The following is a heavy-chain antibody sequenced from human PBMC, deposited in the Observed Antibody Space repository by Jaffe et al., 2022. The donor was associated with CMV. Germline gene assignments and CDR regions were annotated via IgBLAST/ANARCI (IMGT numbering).Heavy chain of an antibody. Sequence: EVQLVQSGAEVKKPGESLKISCKGSGYSFTSYWIGWVRQMPGKGLEWMGIIYPGDSDTRYSPSFQGQVTISADKSISTAYLQWSSLKASDTAMYYCARHFRVTRPNDAFDIWGQGTMVTVSS. J-gene: IGHJ3*02. D-gene: IGHD4-17*01. CDR2: IYPGDSDT. CDR3: ARHFRVTRPNDAFDI. V-gene: IGHV5-51*01. CDR1: GYSFTSYW.